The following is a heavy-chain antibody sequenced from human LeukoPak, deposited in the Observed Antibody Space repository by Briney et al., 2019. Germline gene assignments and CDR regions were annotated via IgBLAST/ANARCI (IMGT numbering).Heavy chain of an antibody. D-gene: IGHD3-10*01. J-gene: IGHJ4*02. CDR2: ISYDGSNK. Sequence: GGSLRLSCAASGFTFSSYAMHWVRKAPGKGLEWVAVISYDGSNKYYADSVKGRFTISRDNSKNTLYLQMNSLRAEDTAVYYCARNLWFGELSDYWGQGTLVTVSS. V-gene: IGHV3-30*04. CDR1: GFTFSSYA. CDR3: ARNLWFGELSDY.